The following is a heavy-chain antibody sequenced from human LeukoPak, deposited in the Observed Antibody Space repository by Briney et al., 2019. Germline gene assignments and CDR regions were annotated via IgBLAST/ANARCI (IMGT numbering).Heavy chain of an antibody. D-gene: IGHD4-11*01. CDR2: IRNDGSNK. CDR1: GFTFNSYG. V-gene: IGHV3-30*02. J-gene: IGHJ4*02. CDR3: AKRDDYSMYGLDY. Sequence: GGSLRLSCAASGFTFNSYGMHWVRQAPGKGLEWVAFIRNDGSNKYYADSVKGRFTISRDNSKNTLYLQMNSLGAEDTAVYCCAKRDDYSMYGLDYWGQGALVTVSS.